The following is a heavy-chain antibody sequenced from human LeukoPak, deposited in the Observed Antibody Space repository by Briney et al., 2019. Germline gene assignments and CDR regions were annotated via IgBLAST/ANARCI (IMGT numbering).Heavy chain of an antibody. V-gene: IGHV3-48*03. J-gene: IGHJ4*02. CDR1: GFTFSSYE. D-gene: IGHD3-22*01. Sequence: GGSLRLSCAASGFTFSSYEMNWVRQAPGKGLECVSYISSSGSTIYYADSVKGRFTISRDNAKNSLYLQMNSLRAEDTAVYYCARDRGYYDSSGFGYWGQGTLVTVSS. CDR3: ARDRGYYDSSGFGY. CDR2: ISSSGSTI.